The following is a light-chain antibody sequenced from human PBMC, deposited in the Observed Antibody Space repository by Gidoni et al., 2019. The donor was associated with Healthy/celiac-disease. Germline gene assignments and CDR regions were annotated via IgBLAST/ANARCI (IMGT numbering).Light chain of an antibody. CDR3: QQRSNWFT. CDR2: DAS. J-gene: IGKJ5*01. CDR1: QSVSSY. V-gene: IGKV3-11*01. Sequence: EIVLTQSPATLSLSPGERATLSCRASQSVSSYLAWYQQKPGQAPRLLIYDASNRATGIPARFSGSGSGTDFTLTIRSLEPEDFAVSYCQQRSNWFTFGQGTRLEIK.